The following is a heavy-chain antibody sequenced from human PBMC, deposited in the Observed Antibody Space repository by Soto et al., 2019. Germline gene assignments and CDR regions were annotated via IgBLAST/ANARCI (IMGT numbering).Heavy chain of an antibody. J-gene: IGHJ3*02. D-gene: IGHD6-13*01. CDR1: GFTLSAYW. CDR2: INRDGSKK. V-gene: IGHV3-7*05. Sequence: EVQLEESGGDLVQPGGSLRLSCAASGFTLSAYWMTWVRQAPGKGLEWVANINRDGSKKSYLDSVRGRFTISRDNVGNSLYHQMDSLTADDTALYYCARDVSPGSSSWILEAFDIWGQGTMVTVSS. CDR3: ARDVSPGSSSWILEAFDI.